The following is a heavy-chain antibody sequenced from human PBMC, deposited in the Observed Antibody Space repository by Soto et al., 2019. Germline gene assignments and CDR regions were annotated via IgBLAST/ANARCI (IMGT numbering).Heavy chain of an antibody. CDR3: ARDQEVAAAGWNWFDP. J-gene: IGHJ5*02. Sequence: GSLRLSCAASGFTFSSYSMNWVRQAPGKGLEWVSYISSSSSTIYYADSVKGRFTISRDNAKNSLYLQMNSLRDEDTAVYYCARDQEVAAAGWNWFDPWGQGTLVTVSS. D-gene: IGHD6-13*01. V-gene: IGHV3-48*02. CDR2: ISSSSSTI. CDR1: GFTFSSYS.